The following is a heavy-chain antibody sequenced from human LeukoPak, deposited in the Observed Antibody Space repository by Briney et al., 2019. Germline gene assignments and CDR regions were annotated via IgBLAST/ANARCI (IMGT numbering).Heavy chain of an antibody. J-gene: IGHJ4*02. CDR2: INHSGST. CDR1: GGSFSGYY. CDR3: ARSIAAAGLVFDY. D-gene: IGHD6-13*01. Sequence: SETLSLTCAVYGGSFSGYYWSWIRQPPGKGLEWIGEINHSGSTNYNPSLKSRVTISVDTSKNQFSLKLSSVTAADTAVYYCARSIAAAGLVFDYWGQGTPVTVSS. V-gene: IGHV4-34*01.